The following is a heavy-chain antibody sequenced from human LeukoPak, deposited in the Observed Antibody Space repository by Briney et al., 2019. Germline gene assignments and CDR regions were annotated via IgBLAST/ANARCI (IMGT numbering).Heavy chain of an antibody. V-gene: IGHV3-74*01. CDR1: GFTFEDYA. CDR3: ARDSPYYDSSGYYYPFDY. Sequence: GGSLRLSCAVSGFTFEDYAMHWVRQAPGKGLVWVSRINSDGSSTSYADSVKGRFTISRDNAKNTLYLQMNSLRAEDTAVYYCARDSPYYDSSGYYYPFDYWGQGTLVTVSS. D-gene: IGHD3-22*01. CDR2: INSDGSST. J-gene: IGHJ4*02.